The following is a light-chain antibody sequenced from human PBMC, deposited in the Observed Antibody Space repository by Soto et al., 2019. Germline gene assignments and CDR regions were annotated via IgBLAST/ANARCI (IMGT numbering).Light chain of an antibody. CDR3: SSYTVSSPWV. J-gene: IGLJ3*02. CDR1: SSDVGAYNF. Sequence: QSVLTQPASVSGSPGQSITISCTGTSSDVGAYNFVSWYRQYPGKAPKLIIYEVNTRPSGVSDRLSGSKSGNTASLTISGLQAEDEAHYYCSSYTVSSPWVFGGGTKLTVL. CDR2: EVN. V-gene: IGLV2-14*01.